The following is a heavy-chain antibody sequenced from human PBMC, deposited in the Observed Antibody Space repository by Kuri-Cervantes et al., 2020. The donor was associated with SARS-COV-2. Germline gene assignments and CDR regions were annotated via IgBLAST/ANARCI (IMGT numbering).Heavy chain of an antibody. CDR3: ARTRVYFDY. Sequence: SETLSLTCAVYGGSFSGYYWSWIRQPPGKGLEWIGEINHSGSTNYNPSLKSRVTISVDTSKKFSLKLSSVTAADTAVYYCARTRVYFDYWGQGILVTVSS. CDR1: GGSFSGYY. V-gene: IGHV4-34*01. CDR2: INHSGST. J-gene: IGHJ4*02.